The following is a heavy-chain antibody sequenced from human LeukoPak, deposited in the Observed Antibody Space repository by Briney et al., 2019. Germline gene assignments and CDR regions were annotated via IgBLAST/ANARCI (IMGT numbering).Heavy chain of an antibody. CDR3: VRGTTTPDY. J-gene: IGHJ4*02. Sequence: PGGSLRLSCAASGFTFSNYDMIWVRQAPGKGLEWVSSIFTTGNTYYADSTKGRFTISRDNSKGTLFLQMNSLRAEDTALYFCVRGTTTPDYWGQGTLVTVSS. D-gene: IGHD1/OR15-1a*01. V-gene: IGHV3-23*01. CDR2: IFTTGNT. CDR1: GFTFSNYD.